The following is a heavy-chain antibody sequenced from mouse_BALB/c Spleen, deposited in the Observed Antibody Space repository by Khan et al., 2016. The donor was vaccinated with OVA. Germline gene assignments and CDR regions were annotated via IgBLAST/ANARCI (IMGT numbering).Heavy chain of an antibody. CDR1: GYTFTDYA. Sequence: QVRLQQSGAELVRPGVSVKISCKGSGYTFTDYAMHWVKQSHAKSLEWIGVISTYYGDADYNQKFKGKATMTVDKSSSTAYMELARLTSEDSGICYCARGSGNSRFAYWGQGTLVTVSA. V-gene: IGHV1S137*01. J-gene: IGHJ3*01. CDR2: ISTYYGDA. CDR3: ARGSGNSRFAY. D-gene: IGHD1-3*01.